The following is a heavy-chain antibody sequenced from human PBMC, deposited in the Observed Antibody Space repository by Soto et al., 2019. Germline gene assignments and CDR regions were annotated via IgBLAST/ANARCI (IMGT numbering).Heavy chain of an antibody. CDR1: GFTFSSYE. CDR3: ARGPTWKGYGKGYMVRGAYATDY. CDR2: ISSSGSTI. V-gene: IGHV3-48*03. Sequence: EVPLVESGGGLVQPGGSLRLSCAASGFTFSSYEMNWVRQAPGKGLEWVSYISSSGSTIYYADSVKGRFTISRDNAKNSLYLQMNSLRAEDTAVYYCARGPTWKGYGKGYMVRGAYATDYWGQGTLVTVSS. J-gene: IGHJ4*02. D-gene: IGHD3-10*01.